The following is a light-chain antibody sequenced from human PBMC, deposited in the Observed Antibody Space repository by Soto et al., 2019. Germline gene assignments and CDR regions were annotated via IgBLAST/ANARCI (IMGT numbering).Light chain of an antibody. CDR3: QQYGSPPT. J-gene: IGKJ1*01. Sequence: EIVMTQSPATLSLSPGERATLSCRASQSVSSSYLAWYQQKPGQAPRLLIYDASNRATGIPARFSGSGSGTDFTLTINSLEAEDFAVYYCQQYGSPPTFGLVTNV. V-gene: IGKV3-20*01. CDR2: DAS. CDR1: QSVSSSY.